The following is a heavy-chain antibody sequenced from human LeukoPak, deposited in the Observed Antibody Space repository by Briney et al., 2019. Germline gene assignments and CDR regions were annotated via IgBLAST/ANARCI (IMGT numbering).Heavy chain of an antibody. Sequence: SETLSLTCTVSGDSISRYYWSWIRQPAGKGLEWIGRIYNGGIITYNPSLKSRVTMSIDTSNNQFSLRLRFVTAADTAVYYCARIYSSSWFLNWFDPWGQGTLVTVSS. J-gene: IGHJ5*02. V-gene: IGHV4-4*07. CDR1: GDSISRYY. CDR2: IYNGGII. D-gene: IGHD6-13*01. CDR3: ARIYSSSWFLNWFDP.